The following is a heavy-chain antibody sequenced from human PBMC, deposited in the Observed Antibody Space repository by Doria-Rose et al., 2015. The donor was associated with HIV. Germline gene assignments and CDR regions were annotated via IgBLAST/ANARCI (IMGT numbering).Heavy chain of an antibody. Sequence: SGPVLVKPTETLTLTCTVSGVSLSSPGMGVGWIRQPPGKALEWLANIFSDDERSYKTSLKSRLTISRGTSKSQVVLTMTDMDPADTATYYCARIKSSRWYHKYYFDFWGQGTLVIVSA. CDR2: IFSDDER. CDR3: ARIKSSRWYHKYYFDF. CDR1: GVSLSSPGMG. D-gene: IGHD6-13*01. V-gene: IGHV2-26*01. J-gene: IGHJ4*02.